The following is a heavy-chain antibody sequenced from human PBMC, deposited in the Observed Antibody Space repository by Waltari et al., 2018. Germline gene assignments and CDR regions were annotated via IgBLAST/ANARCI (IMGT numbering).Heavy chain of an antibody. V-gene: IGHV4-39*01. CDR1: GRPIRSCCYR. Sequence: LPLQESRPGLVNPSETLSLPRTVSGRPIRSCCYRVGWVRLRPGNGREWIGCIYYSGSTYYNPALTSQVTISVDTSKNQFALKLCSVTAADTAVDYCARAEKWDYWGQGTLVTVSS. D-gene: IGHD1-26*01. J-gene: IGHJ4*02. CDR2: IYYSGST. CDR3: ARAEKWDY.